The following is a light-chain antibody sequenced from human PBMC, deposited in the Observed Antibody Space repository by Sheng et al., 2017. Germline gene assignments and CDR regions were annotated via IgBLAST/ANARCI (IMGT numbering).Light chain of an antibody. CDR1: QTIDLNF. J-gene: IGKJ4*01. Sequence: IVLTQSPGTLSLSPGDKATLSCRASQTIDLNFLAWYQHKPGQSPRLLIYGATSRASGVPDRFVGSGSGADFNLTINRLEPEDFAVYYCQQYVSSPLTFGGGTKVEIK. CDR3: QQYVSSPLT. CDR2: GAT. V-gene: IGKV3-20*01.